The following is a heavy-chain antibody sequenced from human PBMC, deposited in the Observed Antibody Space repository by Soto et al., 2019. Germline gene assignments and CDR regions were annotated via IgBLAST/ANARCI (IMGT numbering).Heavy chain of an antibody. Sequence: ASVKVSCKASGYTFTSYGISWVRQAPGQGLEWMGRIIPILGIANYAQKFQGRVTITADKSTSTAYMELSSLRSEDTAVYYCARAGRGSSGWSVGYFDYWGQGTLVTVSS. V-gene: IGHV1-69*04. D-gene: IGHD6-19*01. CDR2: IIPILGIA. CDR3: ARAGRGSSGWSVGYFDY. CDR1: GYTFTSYG. J-gene: IGHJ4*02.